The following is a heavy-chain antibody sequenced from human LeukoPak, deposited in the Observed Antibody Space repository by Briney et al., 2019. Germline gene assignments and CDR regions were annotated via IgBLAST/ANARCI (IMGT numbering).Heavy chain of an antibody. D-gene: IGHD2-8*02. CDR1: GFTFSSFA. CDR3: AKPRTTGLGWAQFDY. V-gene: IGHV3-23*01. CDR2: FDGNGPNT. J-gene: IGHJ4*02. Sequence: GGSLRLSCAASGFTFSSFAMTWVRQAPGKGLEWVSGFDGNGPNTYYADSVKGRWTISRGNSRNTLYLEMNSLRPEDTAIYCCAKPRTTGLGWAQFDYWGQGSLVTVSS.